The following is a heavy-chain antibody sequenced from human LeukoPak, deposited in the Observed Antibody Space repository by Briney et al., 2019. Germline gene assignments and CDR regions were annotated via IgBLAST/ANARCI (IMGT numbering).Heavy chain of an antibody. J-gene: IGHJ6*02. CDR3: ARQRQHQRTYYYGMDV. V-gene: IGHV5-51*01. CDR2: IYPGDSDT. D-gene: IGHD2-2*01. CDR1: GYIFTNYW. Sequence: GESLKISCKASGYIFTNYWIGWVRQMPGKGLEWMGIIYPGDSDTTYSPSFEGQVTISADKSISTACLQWSSLKASDTAMYYCARQRQHQRTYYYGMDVWGQGTTVTVSS.